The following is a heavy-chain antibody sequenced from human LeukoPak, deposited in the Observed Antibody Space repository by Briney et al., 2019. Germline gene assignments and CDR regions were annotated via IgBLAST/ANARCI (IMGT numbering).Heavy chain of an antibody. J-gene: IGHJ4*02. CDR3: ARDSVVPAAATGY. Sequence: SETLSLTCAVYGGSFSGYYWSWIRQPPGKGLEWIGEINHSGSTNYNPSLKSRVTISVDTSKNQFSLKLSSVTAADTAVYYCARDSVVPAAATGYWGQGTLVTVSS. D-gene: IGHD2-2*01. CDR1: GGSFSGYY. V-gene: IGHV4-34*01. CDR2: INHSGST.